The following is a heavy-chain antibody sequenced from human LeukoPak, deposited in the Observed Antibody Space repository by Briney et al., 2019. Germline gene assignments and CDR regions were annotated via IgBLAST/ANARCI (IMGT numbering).Heavy chain of an antibody. CDR1: GGSISSYY. Sequence: SETLSLTCTVSGGSISSYYWGWIRQPPGKGLEWIGSIYHSGSTYYNPSLKSRVTISVDTSKNQFSLKLSSVTAADTAVYYCARGWDCSGGSCYYDFDYWGQGTLVTVSS. J-gene: IGHJ4*02. CDR3: ARGWDCSGGSCYYDFDY. V-gene: IGHV4-38-2*02. D-gene: IGHD2-15*01. CDR2: IYHSGST.